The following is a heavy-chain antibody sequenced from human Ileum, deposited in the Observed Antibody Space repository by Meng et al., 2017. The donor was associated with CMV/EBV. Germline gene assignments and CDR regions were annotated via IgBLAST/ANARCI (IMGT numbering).Heavy chain of an antibody. J-gene: IGHJ6*02. V-gene: IGHV3-21*01. D-gene: IGHD1-26*01. CDR2: ISSSSSYI. CDR3: AKDLGLGGTYYHYGMDV. CDR1: GFTFSSYS. Sequence: GESLKISCAASGFTFSSYSMNWVRQAPGKGLEWVSSISSSSSYIYYADSVKGRFTISRDNAKNSLYLQMNSLRAEDTAVYYCAKDLGLGGTYYHYGMDVWGQGTTVTVSS.